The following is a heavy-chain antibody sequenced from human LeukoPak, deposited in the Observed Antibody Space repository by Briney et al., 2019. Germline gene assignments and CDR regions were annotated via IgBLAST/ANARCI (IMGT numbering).Heavy chain of an antibody. CDR2: IYSGGST. CDR3: ARASSGYYVDY. Sequence: TGGSLGLSCAASGFTVSSNYMSWVRQAPGKGLEWVPVIYSGGSTYYADSVKGRFTISRDNSKNTLYLQMNSLRAEDTAVYYCARASSGYYVDYWGQGTLVTVSS. CDR1: GFTVSSNY. J-gene: IGHJ4*02. D-gene: IGHD3-22*01. V-gene: IGHV3-53*01.